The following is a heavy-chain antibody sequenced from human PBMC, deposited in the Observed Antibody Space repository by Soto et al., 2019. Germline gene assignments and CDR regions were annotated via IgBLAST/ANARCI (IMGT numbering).Heavy chain of an antibody. Sequence: LSLTCTVFGCSVTSDVDYLTWILQSPGKGLEGIGYISNSGSTGYNPSLKIRLSMSVDRSKNQFTLRLTSVTAADTAVYSCATQSGSNYGYFDHWGQGTQVTVSS. CDR1: GCSVTSDVDY. V-gene: IGHV4-30-4*01. CDR3: ATQSGSNYGYFDH. J-gene: IGHJ4*02. CDR2: ISNSGST. D-gene: IGHD5-18*01.